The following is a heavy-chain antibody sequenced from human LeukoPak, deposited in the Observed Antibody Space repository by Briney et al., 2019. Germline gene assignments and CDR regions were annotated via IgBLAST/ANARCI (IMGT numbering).Heavy chain of an antibody. CDR2: IYYSGRT. V-gene: IGHV4-59*01. Sequence: SETLSLTCTVSGGSMSSYYWNWIRQPPGKGLEWIGYIYYSGRTSYNPSLKSRVTMSVDTSKNQFSLELTSVTAADTAVYYCARAQFLQYSSGRDDAFDIWGQGTMVTVSS. J-gene: IGHJ3*02. CDR1: GGSMSSYY. D-gene: IGHD6-19*01. CDR3: ARAQFLQYSSGRDDAFDI.